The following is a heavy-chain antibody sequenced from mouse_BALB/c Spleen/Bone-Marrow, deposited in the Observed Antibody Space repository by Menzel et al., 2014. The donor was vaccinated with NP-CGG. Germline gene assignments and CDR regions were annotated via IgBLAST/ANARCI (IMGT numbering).Heavy chain of an antibody. CDR3: ARYYLYAMDY. CDR1: GFSLTSYG. Sequence: VHLVESGPGLVAPSQSLSITCTVSGFSLTSYGVHWVRQPPGKGLEWLGVLWAGGSTNYNSALMSRLSISKDNSKSQVFLKMNSLQTDDTAMYYCARYYLYAMDYWGQGTSVTVSS. J-gene: IGHJ4*01. V-gene: IGHV2-9*02. CDR2: LWAGGST. D-gene: IGHD1-1*02.